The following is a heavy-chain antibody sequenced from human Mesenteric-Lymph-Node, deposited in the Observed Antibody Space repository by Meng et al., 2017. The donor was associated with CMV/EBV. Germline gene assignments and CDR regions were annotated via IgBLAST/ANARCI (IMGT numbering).Heavy chain of an antibody. Sequence: SETLSLTCTISGGSISSDDYYWNWIRQHPGKGLEWIGYIYYSGSTSYNPSLKSRVTISIDTSTTQFSLRLTSMTAADTAIYYCARGSLDYRTARPVNFPFDSWGRGTLVTVSS. J-gene: IGHJ4*02. V-gene: IGHV4-31*03. CDR3: ARGSLDYRTARPVNFPFDS. D-gene: IGHD4-11*01. CDR2: IYYSGST. CDR1: GGSISSDDYY.